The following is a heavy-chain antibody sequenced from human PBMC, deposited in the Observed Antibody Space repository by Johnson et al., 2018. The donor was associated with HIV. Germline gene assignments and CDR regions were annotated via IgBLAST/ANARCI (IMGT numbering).Heavy chain of an antibody. CDR3: ARDPTTQYLRLIGDFGSFDI. V-gene: IGHV3-20*04. J-gene: IGHJ3*02. CDR2: INWNGGST. CDR1: GFTFDDYG. D-gene: IGHD7-27*01. Sequence: MQLVESGGGVVRPGGSLRLSCAASGFTFDDYGMSWVRQAPGKGLEWVSSINWNGGSTTYADSVRGRFSISRDNAKNSLVLQMNSLRAEDTALYYCARDPTTQYLRLIGDFGSFDIWGQGTMVTVSS.